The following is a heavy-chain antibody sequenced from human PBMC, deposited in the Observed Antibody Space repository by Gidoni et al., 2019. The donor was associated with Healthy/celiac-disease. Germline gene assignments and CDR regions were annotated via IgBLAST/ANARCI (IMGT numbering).Heavy chain of an antibody. D-gene: IGHD6-19*01. J-gene: IGHJ4*02. CDR1: GGTFSSDA. CDR2: IIPIFGTA. CDR3: ARDHHTYSSGWDPYYFDY. V-gene: IGHV1-69*06. Sequence: QVQLVQSGAEVKKPGSSVKVSCKASGGTFSSDAISWVRPAPGQGLEWMGGIIPIFGTANYAQKFQGRVTITADKSTSTAYMELSSLRSEDTAVYYCARDHHTYSSGWDPYYFDYWGQGTLVTVSS.